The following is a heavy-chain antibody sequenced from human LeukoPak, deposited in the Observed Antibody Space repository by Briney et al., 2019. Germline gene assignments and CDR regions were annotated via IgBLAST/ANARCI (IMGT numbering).Heavy chain of an antibody. D-gene: IGHD4-17*01. J-gene: IGHJ4*02. CDR2: IIPIPGIA. Sequence: SVKVSCKASGGTFSSYAISWVRQAPGQGLEWMGRIIPIPGIANYAQKFQGRVTITADKSTSTAYMELSSLRSEDTAVYYCARDYHYGDDYFGYWGQGTLVTVSS. CDR1: GGTFSSYA. CDR3: ARDYHYGDDYFGY. V-gene: IGHV1-69*04.